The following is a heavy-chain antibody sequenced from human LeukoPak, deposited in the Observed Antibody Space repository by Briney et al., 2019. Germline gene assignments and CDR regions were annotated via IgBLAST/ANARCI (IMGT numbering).Heavy chain of an antibody. V-gene: IGHV3-23*01. J-gene: IGHJ5*02. CDR3: AGGSSDWYPNWLDP. CDR2: ISGSGGST. D-gene: IGHD6-13*01. Sequence: GGSLRLSCAASGFTYRSYAMSGVRQAPGKGLEGVSGISGSGGSTFYAASVKGRFTITRDNSKNTLYLQMNSLRAEDTAVYYCAGGSSDWYPNWLDPWGQGTLVTVSS. CDR1: GFTYRSYA.